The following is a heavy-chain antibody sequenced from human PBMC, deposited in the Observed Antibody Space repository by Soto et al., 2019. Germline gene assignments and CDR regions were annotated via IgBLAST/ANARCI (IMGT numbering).Heavy chain of an antibody. V-gene: IGHV2-26*01. CDR3: ARIQLPASYFYYMDV. D-gene: IGHD2-2*01. Sequence: QVTLKEAGPVLVKPTETLTLTCTVSGFSLSNPRMGVAWIRQPPGKALEWLAHILSNDGKSYNTSLNSRLTIFKDPSNSQVVLTMTNMDPVDTATYYCARIQLPASYFYYMDVWGKGTTVTVSS. J-gene: IGHJ6*03. CDR2: ILSNDGK. CDR1: GFSLSNPRMG.